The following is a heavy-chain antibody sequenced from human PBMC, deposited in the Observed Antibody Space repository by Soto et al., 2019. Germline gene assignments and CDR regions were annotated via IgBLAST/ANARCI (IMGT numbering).Heavy chain of an antibody. J-gene: IGHJ6*02. Sequence: QVQLVQSGAEVKKPGSSVKVSCKASGGIFSSYAISWVRQAPGQGLEWMGGIIPIFGTANYAQKFQGRVTITADESTSTAYMELSSLRSEDTAVYYCARVVVSYCSGGSCYSHYYYGMDVWGQGTTVTVSS. CDR3: ARVVVSYCSGGSCYSHYYYGMDV. CDR1: GGIFSSYA. D-gene: IGHD2-15*01. CDR2: IIPIFGTA. V-gene: IGHV1-69*01.